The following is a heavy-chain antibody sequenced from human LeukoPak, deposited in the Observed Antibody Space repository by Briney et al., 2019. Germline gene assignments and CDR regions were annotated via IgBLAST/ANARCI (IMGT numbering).Heavy chain of an antibody. V-gene: IGHV3-48*04. J-gene: IGHJ4*02. CDR2: ISSGYPTI. D-gene: IGHD3-10*01. Sequence: GGSLRLSCAASGFTFSSYSINWVRQAPGKGLEWVSYISSGYPTIYYADSVKGRFTISRDNAKNSLYLQMNSLRAEDTALYYCAKDTNYGSGSYAFDYWGQGTLVTVSS. CDR1: GFTFSSYS. CDR3: AKDTNYGSGSYAFDY.